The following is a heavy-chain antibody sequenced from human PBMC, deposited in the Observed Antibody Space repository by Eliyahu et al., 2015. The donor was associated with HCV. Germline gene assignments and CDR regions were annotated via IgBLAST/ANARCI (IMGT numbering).Heavy chain of an antibody. CDR3: ARRPGASSGWYTHFDY. CDR2: IYYSGST. CDR1: GGSISSSSYY. D-gene: IGHD6-19*01. Sequence: QLQLQESGPGLVKPSETLSLTCTVSGGSISSSSYYWGWIRQPPGKGLEWIGSIYYSGSTYYNPSLKSRVTISVDTSKNQFSLKLSSVTAADTAVYYCARRPGASSGWYTHFDYWGQGTLVTVSS. J-gene: IGHJ4*02. V-gene: IGHV4-39*01.